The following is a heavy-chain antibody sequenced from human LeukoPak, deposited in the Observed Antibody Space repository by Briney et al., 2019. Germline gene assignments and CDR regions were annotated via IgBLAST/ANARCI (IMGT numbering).Heavy chain of an antibody. D-gene: IGHD6-13*01. CDR3: ARGSGSSLRWLDP. Sequence: ASVKVSCKASGYTFTGYYMHWVRQAPGQGLEWMGWINPNSGGTNYALKFQGRVTMTRDTSISTAYMELSRLRSDDTAVYYCARGSGSSLRWLDPWGQGTLVTVSS. CDR2: INPNSGGT. V-gene: IGHV1-2*02. J-gene: IGHJ5*02. CDR1: GYTFTGYY.